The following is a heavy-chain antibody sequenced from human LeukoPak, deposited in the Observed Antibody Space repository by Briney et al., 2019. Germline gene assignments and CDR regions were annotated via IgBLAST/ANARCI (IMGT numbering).Heavy chain of an antibody. J-gene: IGHJ4*02. D-gene: IGHD6-6*01. CDR2: IYHSGST. CDR3: ASNIAARPVDY. V-gene: IGHV4-30-2*01. Sequence: PSQALSPTCTVSGGSISSGGYYWSWIRQPPGKGLEWIGYIYHSGSTYYNPSLKSRVTISVDRSKNQFSLRLSSVTAADTAVYYCASNIAARPVDYWGQGTLVTVSS. CDR1: GGSISSGGYY.